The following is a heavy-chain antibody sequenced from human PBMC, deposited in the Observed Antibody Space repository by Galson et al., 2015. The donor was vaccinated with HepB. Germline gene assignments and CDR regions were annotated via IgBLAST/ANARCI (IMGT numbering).Heavy chain of an antibody. Sequence: SLRLSCAGSGFSFVRYSMNWVRQAPGKGLEWIAYISSGGTRYYADSVKGRFTISRDNGKSSLYLHMNILRADDTAVYYCAKNTASYDYYNMEVWGQGTTVTVSS. CDR2: ISSGGTR. CDR1: GFSFVRYS. J-gene: IGHJ6*01. D-gene: IGHD2/OR15-2a*01. CDR3: AKNTASYDYYNMEV. V-gene: IGHV3-48*01.